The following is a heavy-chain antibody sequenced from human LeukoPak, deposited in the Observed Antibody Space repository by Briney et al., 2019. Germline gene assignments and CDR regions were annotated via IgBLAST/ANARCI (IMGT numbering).Heavy chain of an antibody. J-gene: IGHJ4*02. Sequence: GGSLRLSCAASGFTFSSYSMNWVRQAPGKGLEWVPSISSSSSYIYYADSVKGRFTISRDNAKNSLYLQMNSLRAEDTAVYYCARGGDCSGGSCYIPSVYWGQGTLVTVSS. D-gene: IGHD2-15*01. CDR1: GFTFSSYS. CDR2: ISSSSSYI. CDR3: ARGGDCSGGSCYIPSVY. V-gene: IGHV3-21*01.